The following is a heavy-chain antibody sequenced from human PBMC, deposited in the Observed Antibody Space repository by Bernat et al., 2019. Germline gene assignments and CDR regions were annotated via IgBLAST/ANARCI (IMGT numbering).Heavy chain of an antibody. CDR1: GFTFSSYG. CDR2: IWYDGSNK. J-gene: IGHJ3*02. Sequence: QVHLVESGGGVVQPGRSLRLSCAASGFTFSSYGMHWVRQAPGKGLEWVAVIWYDGSNKYYADSVKGRFTISRDNSKNTLYLQMNSLRAEDTAVYYCAREGRGGDYGEGGAFDIWGQGTMVTVSS. D-gene: IGHD4-17*01. V-gene: IGHV3-33*01. CDR3: AREGRGGDYGEGGAFDI.